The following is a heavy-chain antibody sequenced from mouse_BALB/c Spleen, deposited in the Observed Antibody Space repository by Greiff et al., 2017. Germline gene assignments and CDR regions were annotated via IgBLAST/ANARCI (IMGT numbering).Heavy chain of an antibody. CDR2: INPYNGAT. Sequence: EVQLQQSGPELVKPGASVKISCTASGYSFTGYFMNWVEQSHGKSLEWIGRINPYNGATFYNQKFKGKATLTVDKSASTAHMELLSLTSEDSAVCYCGNGPPFAYWGQGTLVTVSA. V-gene: IGHV1-37*01. CDR1: GYSFTGYF. J-gene: IGHJ3*01. CDR3: GNGPPFAY. D-gene: IGHD1-1*01.